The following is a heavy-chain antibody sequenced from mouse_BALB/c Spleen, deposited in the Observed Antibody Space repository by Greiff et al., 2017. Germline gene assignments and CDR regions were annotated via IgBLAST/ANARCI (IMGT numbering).Heavy chain of an antibody. CDR1: GYAFTNYL. J-gene: IGHJ3*01. CDR3: ARQDYGSSWGAWFAY. V-gene: IGHV1-54*01. Sequence: VQLQQSGAELVRPGTSVKVSCKASGYAFTNYLIEWVKQRPGQGLEWIGVINPGSGGTNYNEKFKGKATLTADKSSSTAYMQLSSLTSDDSAVYFCARQDYGSSWGAWFAYWGQGTLVTVSA. D-gene: IGHD1-1*01. CDR2: INPGSGGT.